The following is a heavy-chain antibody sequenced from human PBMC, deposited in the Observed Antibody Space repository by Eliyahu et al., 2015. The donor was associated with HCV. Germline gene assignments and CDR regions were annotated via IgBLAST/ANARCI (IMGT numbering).Heavy chain of an antibody. Sequence: EVQLVESGGGLVQPGRSLRLSCAASXXXXXDXAMHWVRQAPGKGLEWVSGISWNSGSIGYADSVKGRFTISRDNAKNSLYLQMNSLRAEDTALYYCAKDIKGAYCGGDCSPAFDIWGQGTMVTVSS. D-gene: IGHD2-21*02. J-gene: IGHJ3*02. CDR3: AKDIKGAYCGGDCSPAFDI. CDR1: XXXXXDXA. V-gene: IGHV3-9*01. CDR2: ISWNSGSI.